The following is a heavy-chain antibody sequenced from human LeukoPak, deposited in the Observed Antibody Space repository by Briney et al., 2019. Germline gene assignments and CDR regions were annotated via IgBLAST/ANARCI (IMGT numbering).Heavy chain of an antibody. J-gene: IGHJ4*02. V-gene: IGHV4-39*07. CDR1: GGSITSSNYQ. Sequence: SETLSLTCTVSGGSITSSNYQWGWIRQPPGKGLEWIGSIYYSGSIFYNPSLKSRVTISVDTSKNHFSLNLSSVTAADAAVYYCARTREYYDSSGYYLSPXFDYWGXXTLVTVSS. CDR3: ARTREYYDSSGYYLSPXFDY. D-gene: IGHD3-22*01. CDR2: IYYSGSI.